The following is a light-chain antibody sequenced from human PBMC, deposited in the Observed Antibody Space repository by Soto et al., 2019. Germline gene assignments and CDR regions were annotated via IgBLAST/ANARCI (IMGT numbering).Light chain of an antibody. Sequence: QSVLTQPRSVSGSPGQSVTISCTGTSSDVGSYNYVSWYQQHPGKAPKLMIFDVSKRPSGVPDRFSGFKSGNTASLTISGLQAEDEAEYSCCSYAGSTYVFGAGTKLTVL. V-gene: IGLV2-11*01. CDR3: CSYAGSTYV. J-gene: IGLJ1*01. CDR2: DVS. CDR1: SSDVGSYNY.